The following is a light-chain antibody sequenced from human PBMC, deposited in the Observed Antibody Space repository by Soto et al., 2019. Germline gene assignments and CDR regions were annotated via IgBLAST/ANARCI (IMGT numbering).Light chain of an antibody. Sequence: LAQSPGSLSFYSRKKATLSCRASQSVSSSYLAWYQQKPGQAPRLLIYGASSRATGIPDRFSGSGSWTDFTLTICRLEPEDFAVYYCQQYGCAPLSFGGGTKLDI. V-gene: IGKV3-20*01. CDR3: QQYGCAPLS. CDR1: QSVSSSY. CDR2: GAS. J-gene: IGKJ4*01.